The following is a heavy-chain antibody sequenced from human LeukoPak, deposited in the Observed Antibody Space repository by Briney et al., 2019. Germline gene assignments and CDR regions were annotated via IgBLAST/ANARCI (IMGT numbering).Heavy chain of an antibody. D-gene: IGHD6-6*01. CDR1: GGSITSGFDY. Sequence: SETLSLTCTVSGGSITSGFDYWSWIRQPAGKGLEWIGRIFTSGSTNYNSSLKSRVTISVDTSKNQFSLELTSVTAADTAVYYCARENSSSSFDYWGQGTLVTVSS. CDR2: IFTSGST. V-gene: IGHV4-61*02. J-gene: IGHJ4*02. CDR3: ARENSSSSFDY.